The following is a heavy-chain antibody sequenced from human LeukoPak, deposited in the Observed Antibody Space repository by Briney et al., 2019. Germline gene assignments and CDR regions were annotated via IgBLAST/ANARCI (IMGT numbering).Heavy chain of an antibody. CDR3: ARGRGYFDSSGPVTY. CDR1: GYTFTGYY. V-gene: IGHV1-2*02. CDR2: INPNSGGT. J-gene: IGHJ4*02. D-gene: IGHD3-22*01. Sequence: GASVKVSCKASGYTFTGYYMHWVRQAPGQGLEWMGWINPNSGGTNYAQKFQGRVTMARDTSISTAYMELSRLRSDDTAVYYCARGRGYFDSSGPVTYWGQGILVTVSS.